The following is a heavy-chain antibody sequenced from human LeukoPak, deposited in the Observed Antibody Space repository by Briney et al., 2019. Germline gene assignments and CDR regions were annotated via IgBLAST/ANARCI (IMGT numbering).Heavy chain of an antibody. CDR3: ATGLSGDWYYFDY. CDR1: RFNFSTYA. J-gene: IGHJ4*02. V-gene: IGHV3-23*01. CDR2: ISGSGGRI. Sequence: GGSLRLSCAASRFNFSTYAMSWIRQAPGKGLEWVSIISGSGGRIYYADSVKGRFTISRDNSKNTLFLQINSLRAEDTAVYYCATGLSGDWYYFDYWGQGTLVTVSS. D-gene: IGHD6-19*01.